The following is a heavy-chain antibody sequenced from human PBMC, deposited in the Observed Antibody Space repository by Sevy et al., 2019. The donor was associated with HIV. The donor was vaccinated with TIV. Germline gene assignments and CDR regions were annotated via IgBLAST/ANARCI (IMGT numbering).Heavy chain of an antibody. D-gene: IGHD1-1*01. J-gene: IGHJ1*01. CDR1: GFTFNFFS. V-gene: IGHV3-30-3*01. CDR2: ISFDGSNE. Sequence: GGPLRLSCAASGFTFNFFSRHWVRQAPGKGLEWVATISFDGSNEHYADPVKGRFTISRTNSKNSLFLQMNSLRADDSAVYYCALERLSSAVAEYFHNWGQGTLVTVSS. CDR3: ALERLSSAVAEYFHN.